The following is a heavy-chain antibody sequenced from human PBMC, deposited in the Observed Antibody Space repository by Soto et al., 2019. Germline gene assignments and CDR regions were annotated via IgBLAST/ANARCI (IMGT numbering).Heavy chain of an antibody. CDR2: IYYSGST. CDR3: ARAGHQMTTGFGFDP. J-gene: IGHJ5*02. D-gene: IGHD4-17*01. V-gene: IGHV4-31*03. Sequence: NPSETLSLTCTVSGGSISSGGYYWSWIRQHPGKGLEWIGYIYYSGSTYYNPSLKSRVTISVDTSKNQFSLKLSSVTAADTAVYYCARAGHQMTTGFGFDPWGQGTLVTVSS. CDR1: GGSISSGGYY.